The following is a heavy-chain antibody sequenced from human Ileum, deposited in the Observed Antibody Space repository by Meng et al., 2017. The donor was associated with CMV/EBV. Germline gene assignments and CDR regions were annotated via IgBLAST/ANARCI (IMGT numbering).Heavy chain of an antibody. D-gene: IGHD5-12*01. J-gene: IGHJ6*02. CDR2: IYYTGST. V-gene: IGHV4-39*07. Sequence: WIRQPPGKGLEWIGSIYYTGSTYYNPSLKSRVAISIDTSRNQFSLKLNSVTAADTAVYYCARDGATIKYYYYGLDVWGQGTTVTVSS. CDR3: ARDGATIKYYYYGLDV.